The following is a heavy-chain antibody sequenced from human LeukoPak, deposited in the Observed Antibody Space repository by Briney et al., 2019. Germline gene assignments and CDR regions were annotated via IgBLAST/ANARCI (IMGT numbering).Heavy chain of an antibody. D-gene: IGHD2-15*01. J-gene: IGHJ4*02. Sequence: GGSLRLSCAASGFTFSSYSLSWVRQAPGKGLEWVSFISSSSITIYYADSVKGRFTISRDNAEKSLYLQMNSLRAEDTAVYYCARDRGGSYSAIDYWGQGTLVTVSS. CDR1: GFTFSSYS. CDR3: ARDRGGSYSAIDY. V-gene: IGHV3-48*04. CDR2: ISSSSITI.